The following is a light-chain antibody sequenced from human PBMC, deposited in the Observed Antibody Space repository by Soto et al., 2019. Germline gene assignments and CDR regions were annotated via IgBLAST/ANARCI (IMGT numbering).Light chain of an antibody. CDR2: GAS. CDR3: QQYNNWPPLT. Sequence: EIVMTQSPATLSVSPGSRATLSCRASQSVSSNLAWYQQKPGQAPRLLIYGASTRATGIPARFSGSGSGTAFTLTISSLQSEDFAVYYCQQYNNWPPLTFGGATKVEI. CDR1: QSVSSN. V-gene: IGKV3-15*01. J-gene: IGKJ4*01.